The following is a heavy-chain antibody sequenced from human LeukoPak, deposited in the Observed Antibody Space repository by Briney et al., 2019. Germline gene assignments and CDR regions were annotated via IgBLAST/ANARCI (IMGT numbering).Heavy chain of an antibody. CDR3: ARGRLVVVPAAIPNWASFDY. D-gene: IGHD2-2*01. J-gene: IGHJ4*02. CDR1: GYTLTSYY. Sequence: ASVKVSCKASGYTLTSYYMHWVRQAPGQGREWMGIINPSGGSTSYAQKFQGRVTMTRDTSTSTVYMELSSLRSEDTAVYYCARGRLVVVPAAIPNWASFDYWGQGTLVTVSS. V-gene: IGHV1-46*03. CDR2: INPSGGST.